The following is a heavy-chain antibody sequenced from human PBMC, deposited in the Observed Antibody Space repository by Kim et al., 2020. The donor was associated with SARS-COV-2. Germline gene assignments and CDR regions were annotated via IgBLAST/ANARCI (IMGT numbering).Heavy chain of an antibody. D-gene: IGHD3-22*01. Sequence: VKGRFTISRDDSKNTLYLQMNSLKTEDTAVYYCTTVDPYYYDSSGYPASWGQGTLVTVSS. V-gene: IGHV3-15*01. J-gene: IGHJ4*02. CDR3: TTVDPYYYDSSGYPAS.